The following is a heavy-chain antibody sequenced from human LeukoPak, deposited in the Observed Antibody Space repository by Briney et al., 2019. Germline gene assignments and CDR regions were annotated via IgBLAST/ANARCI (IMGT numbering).Heavy chain of an antibody. CDR3: ARVTAMVSVELDY. J-gene: IGHJ4*02. CDR2: IYPGDSDT. Sequence: GESLKISCKGSGYIFANYWVAWVRQMPGKGLEWMGIIYPGDSDTRYSPSFQGQVTISADKSISTAYLQWSSLKASDTAMYYCARVTAMVSVELDYWGQGTLVTVSS. CDR1: GYIFANYW. D-gene: IGHD5-18*01. V-gene: IGHV5-51*01.